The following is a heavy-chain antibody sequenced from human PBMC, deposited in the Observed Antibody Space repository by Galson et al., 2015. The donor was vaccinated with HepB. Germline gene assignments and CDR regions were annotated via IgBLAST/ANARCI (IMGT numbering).Heavy chain of an antibody. CDR3: ARLWPRRHLEWLLYDYYYYMDV. V-gene: IGHV1-8*01. D-gene: IGHD3-3*01. CDR1: GYTFTSYD. J-gene: IGHJ6*03. Sequence: SVKVPCKASGYTFTSYDINWVRQATGQGLEWMGWMNPNSGNTGYAQKFQGRVTMTRNTSISTAYMELSSLRSEDTAVYYCARLWPRRHLEWLLYDYYYYMDVWGKGTTVTVSS. CDR2: MNPNSGNT.